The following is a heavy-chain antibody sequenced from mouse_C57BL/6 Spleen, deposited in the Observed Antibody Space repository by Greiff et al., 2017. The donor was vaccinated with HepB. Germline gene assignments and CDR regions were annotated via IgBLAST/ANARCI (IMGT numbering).Heavy chain of an antibody. J-gene: IGHJ2*01. Sequence: QVQLKESGPGLVQPSQSLSITCTVSGFSLTSYGVHWVRQSPGKGLEWLGVIWSGGSTDYNAAFISRLSISKDNSKSQVFFKMNSLQADDTAIYYCARNNPFYYGSSLDYWGQGTTLTVSS. CDR1: GFSLTSYG. CDR3: ARNNPFYYGSSLDY. V-gene: IGHV2-2*01. D-gene: IGHD1-1*01. CDR2: IWSGGST.